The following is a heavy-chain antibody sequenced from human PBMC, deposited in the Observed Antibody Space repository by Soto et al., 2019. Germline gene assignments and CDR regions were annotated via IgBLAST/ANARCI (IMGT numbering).Heavy chain of an antibody. CDR3: AREAAVAGAGKFDF. Sequence: SVKVSCKASGGTFSSYAISWVRQAPGQGLEWMGGIIPIFGTANYAQKFQGRVTITADESTSTAYMELSSLRSEDTAVYYCAREAAVAGAGKFDFWGQGTLVTVSS. V-gene: IGHV1-69*13. D-gene: IGHD6-19*01. CDR1: GGTFSSYA. J-gene: IGHJ4*02. CDR2: IIPIFGTA.